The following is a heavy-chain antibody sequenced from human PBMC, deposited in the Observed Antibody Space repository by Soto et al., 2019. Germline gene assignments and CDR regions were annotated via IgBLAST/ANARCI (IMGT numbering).Heavy chain of an antibody. J-gene: IGHJ6*02. D-gene: IGHD4-4*01. CDR1: GFTFSSYA. CDR2: ISYDGSNK. V-gene: IGHV3-30-3*01. Sequence: GWSLRLSCAASGFTFSSYAMHWVRQAPGKGLEWVAVISYDGSNKYYADSVKGRFTISRDNSKNTLYLQMNSLRAEDTAVYYCARDGREMATVYYYYYYGMDVWGQGTTVTVSS. CDR3: ARDGREMATVYYYYYYGMDV.